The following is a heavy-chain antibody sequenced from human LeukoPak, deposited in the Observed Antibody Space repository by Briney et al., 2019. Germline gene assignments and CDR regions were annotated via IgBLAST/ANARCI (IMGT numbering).Heavy chain of an antibody. CDR1: EFTFSRYA. CDR3: AKDLEVETSMITDY. Sequence: GGSLRLSCAASEFTFSRYAMHWVRQAPGEGLEWVAFIRYDGSNKYYADSVKGRFTISRDNSKNTLYLQMNSLRAEDTAVYYCAKDLEVETSMITDYWGQGTLVTVAS. CDR2: IRYDGSNK. J-gene: IGHJ4*02. V-gene: IGHV3-30*02. D-gene: IGHD5-18*01.